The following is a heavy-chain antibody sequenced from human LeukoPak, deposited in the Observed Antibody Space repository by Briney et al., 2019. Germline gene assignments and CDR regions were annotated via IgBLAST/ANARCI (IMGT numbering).Heavy chain of an antibody. Sequence: GASVKASCKASGYTFSNSGISRVRQAPGQGLAWMGWISAYNGDTNYAQKFQGRVTMTTDTSTSTAYMELRSLRSDDTAVYYCARDSGTYSYFDYWGQGTLVTVSS. V-gene: IGHV1-18*01. CDR3: ARDSGTYSYFDY. CDR2: ISAYNGDT. CDR1: GYTFSNSG. D-gene: IGHD1-26*01. J-gene: IGHJ4*02.